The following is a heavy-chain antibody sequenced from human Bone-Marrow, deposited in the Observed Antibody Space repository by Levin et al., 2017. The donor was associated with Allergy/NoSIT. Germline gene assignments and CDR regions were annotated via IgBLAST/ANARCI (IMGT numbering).Heavy chain of an antibody. CDR2: IYSGGST. CDR3: ASRPDQYFDY. Sequence: SCAASGFTVSSNYMSWVRQAPGKGLEWVSVIYSGGSTYYADSVKGRFTISRDNSKNTLYLQMNSLRADDTAVYYCASRPDQYFDYWGQGTLVTVSS. J-gene: IGHJ4*02. D-gene: IGHD2-2*01. CDR1: GFTVSSNY. V-gene: IGHV3-66*02.